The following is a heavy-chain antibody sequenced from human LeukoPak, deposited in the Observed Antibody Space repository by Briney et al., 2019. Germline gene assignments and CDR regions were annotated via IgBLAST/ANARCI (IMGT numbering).Heavy chain of an antibody. CDR2: IYYSGST. CDR1: GGPISTYY. CDR3: ARGTAAAVPFLPG. D-gene: IGHD6-13*01. Sequence: PSETLSLTCTVSGGPISTYYWSWIRQPPGKGLECIGYIYYSGSTNYNPSLKSRVTISVDTSKNQFSLKLSSVTAADTAVYYCARGTAAAVPFLPGWGQGTLVTVSS. V-gene: IGHV4-59*01. J-gene: IGHJ4*02.